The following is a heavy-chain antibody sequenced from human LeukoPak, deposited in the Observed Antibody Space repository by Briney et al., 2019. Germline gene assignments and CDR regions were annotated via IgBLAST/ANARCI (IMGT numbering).Heavy chain of an antibody. CDR2: INHSGST. D-gene: IGHD5-18*01. CDR1: XY. V-gene: IGHV4-34*01. J-gene: IGHJ4*02. Sequence: XYXXWXRXXXXXXXXXXGEINHSGSTNYNPSLKSRVTISVDTSKNQFSLKLSSVTAADTAVYYCARGYFFFRGYSYGEDRGQGTLVTVSS. CDR3: ARGYFFFRGYSYGED.